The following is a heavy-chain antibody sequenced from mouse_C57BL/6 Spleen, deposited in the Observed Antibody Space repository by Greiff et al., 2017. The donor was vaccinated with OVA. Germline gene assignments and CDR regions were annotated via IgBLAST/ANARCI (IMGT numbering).Heavy chain of an antibody. CDR1: GFTFSDYG. CDR3: ARDDGFAY. J-gene: IGHJ3*01. V-gene: IGHV5-17*01. Sequence: DVMLVESGGGLVKPGGSLKLSCAASGFTFSDYGMHWVRQAPEKGLEWITYISSGSSTIYYADTVKGRFTISRDNAKNTLFLQMTSLRSEDTAMYYCARDDGFAYWGQGTLVTVST. CDR2: ISSGSSTI. D-gene: IGHD2-12*01.